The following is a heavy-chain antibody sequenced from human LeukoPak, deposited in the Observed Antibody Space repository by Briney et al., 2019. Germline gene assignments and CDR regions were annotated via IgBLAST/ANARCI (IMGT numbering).Heavy chain of an antibody. D-gene: IGHD1-1*01. Sequence: PSETLSLTCTVSGGSINTYSYYWGWIRQPPGTGLEWIGNIFYSGNTYYNSSLKSRVTISVDTSKNQFSLGLSSVTAADTAVYYCARRNKMRLQLFWYFDLWGRGALVTVSS. CDR3: ARRNKMRLQLFWYFDL. J-gene: IGHJ2*01. CDR2: IFYSGNT. V-gene: IGHV4-39*01. CDR1: GGSINTYSYY.